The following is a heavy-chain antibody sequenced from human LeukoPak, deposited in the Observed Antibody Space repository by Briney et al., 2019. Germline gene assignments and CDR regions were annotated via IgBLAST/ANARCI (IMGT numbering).Heavy chain of an antibody. CDR3: ARAASYYYGSGSYYKDYYYYYMDV. J-gene: IGHJ6*03. D-gene: IGHD3-10*01. Sequence: SQTLSLTCTVSGGSISSGSYYWSWIRQPAGKGLEWIGRIYNSGSTNYNPSLKSRVTISVDTSKNQFSLKLSSVTAADTAVYYCARAASYYYGSGSYYKDYYYYYMDVWGKGTTVTVSS. CDR2: IYNSGST. V-gene: IGHV4-61*02. CDR1: GGSISSGSYY.